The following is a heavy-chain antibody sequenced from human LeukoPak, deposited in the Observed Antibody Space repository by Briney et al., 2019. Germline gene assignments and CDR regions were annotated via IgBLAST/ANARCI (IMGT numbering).Heavy chain of an antibody. CDR3: ARPRGCGSSKCNNFDY. V-gene: IGHV3-7*01. CDR1: GFTFSSYG. D-gene: IGHD2-15*01. J-gene: IGHJ4*02. Sequence: GGSLRLSCAASGFTFSSYGMHWVRQAPGKGLEWVTYMNEYGSDIFYVDSVTGRFTISRDNAKNSLYLKMNSLRAEDTGVYYCARPRGCGSSKCNNFDYWGQGTLVTVSS. CDR2: MNEYGSDI.